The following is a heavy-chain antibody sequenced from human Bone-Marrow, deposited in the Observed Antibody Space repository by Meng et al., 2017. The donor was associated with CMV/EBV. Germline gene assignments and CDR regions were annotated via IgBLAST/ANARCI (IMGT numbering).Heavy chain of an antibody. D-gene: IGHD2-2*01. J-gene: IGHJ6*02. CDR2: IYSGGST. V-gene: IGHV3-53*01. CDR3: ASPYCSSTSCYHYYYGMDV. CDR1: GFTVSSNY. Sequence: GGSLRLSCAASGFTVSSNYMSWVRQAPGKGLEWVSVIYSGGSTYYADSVKGRFTISRDNSKNTLYLQMNSLRAEDTAVYYCASPYCSSTSCYHYYYGMDVWGQGTTVTVSS.